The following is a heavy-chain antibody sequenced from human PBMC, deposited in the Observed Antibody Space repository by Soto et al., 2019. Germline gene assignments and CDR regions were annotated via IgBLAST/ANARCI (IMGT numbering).Heavy chain of an antibody. Sequence: SVKVSCKASGGTFSSYAISWVRQAPGQGLEWMGGIIPIFGTANYAQKFQGRVTITADESTSTAYMELSSLRSEDTAVYYCARDRRRGYSYGYLRIYFDYWGQGTLVTVSS. J-gene: IGHJ4*02. CDR2: IIPIFGTA. V-gene: IGHV1-69*13. CDR1: GGTFSSYA. D-gene: IGHD5-18*01. CDR3: ARDRRRGYSYGYLRIYFDY.